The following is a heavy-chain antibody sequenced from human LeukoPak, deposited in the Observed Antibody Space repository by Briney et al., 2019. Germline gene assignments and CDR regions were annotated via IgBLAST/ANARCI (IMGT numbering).Heavy chain of an antibody. J-gene: IGHJ5*02. V-gene: IGHV1-18*01. CDR2: ISTYDHDT. CDR3: VRDYFCSGGTCDDCFDP. CDR1: GYTFTNYG. Sequence: ASVKVSCKASGYTFTNYGISWVRQAPGQGLEWMAWISTYDHDTNYAQKLRGRVTMTTDTSTSTAYMELRSLGSDDTAVYYCVRDYFCSGGTCDDCFDPWGQGTLVTVSS. D-gene: IGHD2-15*01.